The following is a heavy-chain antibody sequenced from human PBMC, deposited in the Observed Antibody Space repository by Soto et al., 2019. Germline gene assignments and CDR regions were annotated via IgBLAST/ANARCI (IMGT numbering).Heavy chain of an antibody. CDR3: ARQKSIAAAVFDY. CDR1: GYSFTSYW. CDR2: IYPGDSDT. D-gene: IGHD6-13*01. V-gene: IGHV5-51*01. J-gene: IGHJ4*02. Sequence: GESLKISCKGSGYSFTSYWIVWVRQMPGKGLEWMGIIYPGDSDTGYSPSFQGQVTISADKSISTAYLQWSSLKASDTAMYYCARQKSIAAAVFDYWGQGTLVTVSS.